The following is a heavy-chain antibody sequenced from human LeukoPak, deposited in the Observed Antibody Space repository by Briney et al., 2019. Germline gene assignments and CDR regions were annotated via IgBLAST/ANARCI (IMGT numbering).Heavy chain of an antibody. CDR2: INPSGGST. V-gene: IGHV1-46*01. J-gene: IGHJ6*03. D-gene: IGHD6-19*01. CDR3: ARGLYSSGSSGYYYYYYMDV. CDR1: GYTFTSYY. Sequence: ASVKVSCKASGYTFTSYYMHWVRQAPGQGLEWMGIINPSGGSTSYAQKFQGRVTMTRDTSTSTVYMELSSLRSEDTAVYYCARGLYSSGSSGYYYYYYMDVWGKGTTVTISS.